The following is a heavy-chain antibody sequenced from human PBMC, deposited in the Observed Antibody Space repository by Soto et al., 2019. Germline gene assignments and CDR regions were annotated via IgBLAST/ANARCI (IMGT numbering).Heavy chain of an antibody. J-gene: IGHJ4*02. CDR3: ARQGVRIIKYYFDY. Sequence: SETLSLTCTVSGGSISSSSYYWGWIRQPPGKGLEWIGSIYYSGSTYYNPSLKSRVTISVDTSKNQFSLKLSSVTAADTAVYYCARQGVRIIKYYFDYWGQGTLVTVSS. V-gene: IGHV4-39*01. CDR1: GGSISSSSYY. CDR2: IYYSGST.